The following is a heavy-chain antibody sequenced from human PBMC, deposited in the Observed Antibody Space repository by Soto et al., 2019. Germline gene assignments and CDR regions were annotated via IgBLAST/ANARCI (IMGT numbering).Heavy chain of an antibody. Sequence: ASVKVSCKASGYTFTSYYMHGVRQSPLQGLDWMGIINPSDGSTTYAQKFQGRLTVTRDTSTSTVYMNLSSLRSEDTATYYCARVALSGGGWLDPWGQGTLVTVSS. D-gene: IGHD1-26*01. J-gene: IGHJ5*02. CDR2: INPSDGST. CDR1: GYTFTSYY. CDR3: ARVALSGGGWLDP. V-gene: IGHV1-46*01.